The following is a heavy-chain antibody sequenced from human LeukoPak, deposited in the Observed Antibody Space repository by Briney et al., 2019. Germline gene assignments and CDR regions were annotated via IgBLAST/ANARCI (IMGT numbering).Heavy chain of an antibody. D-gene: IGHD5-18*01. CDR2: IFYSGST. CDR3: AQLRYYYFDY. Sequence: KSSETLSLTCGVDGGSFSGYYWGWIRQPPGKGLEWIGNIFYSGSTYYNPSLKSRVTISVDTSKNQFSLKLSSVTAADTSLYYCAQLRYYYFDYWGQGTLVTVSS. V-gene: IGHV4-34*12. CDR1: GGSFSGYY. J-gene: IGHJ4*02.